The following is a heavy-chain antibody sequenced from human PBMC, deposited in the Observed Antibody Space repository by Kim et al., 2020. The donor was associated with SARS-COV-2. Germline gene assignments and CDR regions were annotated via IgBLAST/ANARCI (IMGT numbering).Heavy chain of an antibody. D-gene: IGHD1-26*01. V-gene: IGHV3-30*02. Sequence: SVKGRFTISRDNSKNTLYLQMNSLRAEDTAVYYCAKDLGYCIVGATNLDYWGQGTLVTVSS. J-gene: IGHJ4*02. CDR3: AKDLGYCIVGATNLDY.